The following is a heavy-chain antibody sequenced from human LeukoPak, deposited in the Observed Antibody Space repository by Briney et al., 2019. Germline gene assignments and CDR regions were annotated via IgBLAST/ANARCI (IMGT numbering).Heavy chain of an antibody. Sequence: GGSLRLSCEAFGFNFAKNWMSWVRQSPGRGLEWVATIDDDGRKKYYADSVKGRFTFSRDNSKNTLYLQMNSLRAEDTAVYYCAKEYCSNSVCHSLDYWGQGTLVTVSS. J-gene: IGHJ4*02. CDR3: AKEYCSNSVCHSLDY. CDR2: IDDDGRKK. D-gene: IGHD2-8*01. V-gene: IGHV3-7*01. CDR1: GFNFAKNW.